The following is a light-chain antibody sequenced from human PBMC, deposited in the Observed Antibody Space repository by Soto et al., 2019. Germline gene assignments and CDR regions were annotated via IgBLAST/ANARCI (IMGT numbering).Light chain of an antibody. V-gene: IGKV3-20*01. J-gene: IGKJ4*01. Sequence: EIVLTQSPGTLSLSPGERATLSCRASQSVSSSYLAWYQQKPGQAPRLHIYGASSRATGIPDRFSGSGSGAYVPLTISRLEPDDFAVYHFHQSDSSPLTFGGGTKVEIK. CDR2: GAS. CDR3: HQSDSSPLT. CDR1: QSVSSSY.